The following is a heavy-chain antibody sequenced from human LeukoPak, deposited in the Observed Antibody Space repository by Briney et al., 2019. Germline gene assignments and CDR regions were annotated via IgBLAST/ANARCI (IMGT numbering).Heavy chain of an antibody. D-gene: IGHD6-19*01. Sequence: PGGSLRLSCAASGFTFSSYAMSWVRQAPGKGLEWVSAISGSGGSTYYADSEKGRFTISRDNSKNTLYLQMNSLRAEDTAVYYCAKDKWLVPYYFDYWGQGTLVTVSS. V-gene: IGHV3-23*01. CDR3: AKDKWLVPYYFDY. CDR1: GFTFSSYA. J-gene: IGHJ4*02. CDR2: ISGSGGST.